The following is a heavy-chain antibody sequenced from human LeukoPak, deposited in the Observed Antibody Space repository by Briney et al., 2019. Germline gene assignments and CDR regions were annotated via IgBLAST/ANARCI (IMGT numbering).Heavy chain of an antibody. CDR3: ARHYGP. D-gene: IGHD3-10*01. CDR1: GGSISGSSYY. CDR2: IYYSGST. Sequence: PSETLSLTCTVSGGSISGSSYYWGWIRQPPGKGLEWIGSIYYSGSTYYNPSLKSRVTISVDTSKNQFSLKLNSVTATDTVVYYCARHYGPWGQGTLVTVSS. V-gene: IGHV4-39*01. J-gene: IGHJ4*02.